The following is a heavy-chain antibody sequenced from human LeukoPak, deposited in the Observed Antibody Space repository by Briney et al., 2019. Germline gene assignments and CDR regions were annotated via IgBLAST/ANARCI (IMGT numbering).Heavy chain of an antibody. J-gene: IGHJ5*02. Sequence: GGSLRLSCAASGFTFSSYAMSWVRQAPGKGLEWVSAISGSGGSTYYADSVKGRFTISRDNSKNTLYLQMNSLRAEDTAVYYCAKTNYDVWSGYYPGDNNWFDPWGQGTLVTVSS. CDR3: AKTNYDVWSGYYPGDNNWFDP. CDR1: GFTFSSYA. V-gene: IGHV3-23*01. CDR2: ISGSGGST. D-gene: IGHD3-3*01.